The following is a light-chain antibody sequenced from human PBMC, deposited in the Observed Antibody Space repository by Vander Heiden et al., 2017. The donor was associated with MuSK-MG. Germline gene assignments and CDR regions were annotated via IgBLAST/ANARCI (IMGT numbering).Light chain of an antibody. CDR3: QQRSDSYT. CDR1: QSVSSS. V-gene: IGKV3-11*01. J-gene: IGKJ2*01. Sequence: DIVSTQSPATLSLSPGERATLSCRASQSVSSSLAWFQQKPGQAPRLLIYDASNRATGIPARFSGSGSGTDSTLTISGLEPEDFAVYYCQQRSDSYTFGQGTKLEIK. CDR2: DAS.